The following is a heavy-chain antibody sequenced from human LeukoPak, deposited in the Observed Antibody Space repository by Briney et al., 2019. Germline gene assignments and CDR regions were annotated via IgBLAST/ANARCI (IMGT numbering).Heavy chain of an antibody. CDR2: IYYSGST. V-gene: IGHV4-61*01. CDR3: AAVVDTAMVNPFDY. D-gene: IGHD5-18*01. Sequence: SETLSLTCTVSGGSFSSGSYYWSWIRQPPGKGLEWIGYIYYSGSTNYNPSLKGRVTISVDTSKNQFSLKLSSVTAADTAVYYCAAVVDTAMVNPFDYWGQGTLVTVSS. CDR1: GGSFSSGSYY. J-gene: IGHJ4*02.